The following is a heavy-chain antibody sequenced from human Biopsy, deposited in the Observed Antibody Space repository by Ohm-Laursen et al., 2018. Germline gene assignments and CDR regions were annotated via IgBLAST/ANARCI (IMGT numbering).Heavy chain of an antibody. CDR3: ASVVLGPTNDAFDL. CDR1: GDSISSYY. D-gene: IGHD3-22*01. Sequence: SETLSLTCTVSGDSISSYYWSWIRQPPGKGLEWIGYVYYTGSTDYNLSLQSRVTISVDTSKNHFSLRLRSVTPADTAIYYCASVVLGPTNDAFDLWGQGTMVVVSS. CDR2: VYYTGST. V-gene: IGHV4-59*01. J-gene: IGHJ3*01.